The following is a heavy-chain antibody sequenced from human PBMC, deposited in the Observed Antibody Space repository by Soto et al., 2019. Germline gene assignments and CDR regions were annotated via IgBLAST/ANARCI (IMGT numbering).Heavy chain of an antibody. CDR3: ARHWSLWFGSDPPKYVDY. V-gene: IGHV4-39*01. D-gene: IGHD3-10*01. J-gene: IGHJ4*02. CDR1: GGSISSSSYY. Sequence: QLQLQESGPGLVKPSETLSLTCTVSGGSISSSSYYWGWIRQPPGKGLEWIGGIYYSGSTYYNPSLTSRVTRSGDTSKHQFSLKLSSVTAADTAVYFCARHWSLWFGSDPPKYVDYWGQGTLVTVSS. CDR2: IYYSGST.